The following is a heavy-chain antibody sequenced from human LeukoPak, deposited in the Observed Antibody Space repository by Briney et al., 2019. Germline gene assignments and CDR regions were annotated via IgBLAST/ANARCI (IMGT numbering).Heavy chain of an antibody. CDR3: ARDALSGSYLLESDY. CDR2: ISSSSSTI. D-gene: IGHD1-26*01. Sequence: GGSLRLSCAASGFTFSSYSMTWVRQVPGKGLEWVSYISSSSSTIYYADSVKGRFTISRDNAKNSLYLQMNSLRAEDTAVYYCARDALSGSYLLESDYWGQGTLVTVSS. CDR1: GFTFSSYS. V-gene: IGHV3-48*01. J-gene: IGHJ4*02.